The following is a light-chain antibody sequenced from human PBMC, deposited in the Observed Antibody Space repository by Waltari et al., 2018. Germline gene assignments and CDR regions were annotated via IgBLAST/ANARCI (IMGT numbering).Light chain of an antibody. V-gene: IGKV2-40*01. CDR3: MQRIEFPVT. J-gene: IGKJ1*01. Sequence: DIVMTKTPLSLPVTPGEPASISCRSSQSLLDSDDGNTYLDWYLQKPGQSPQLLIYPLSYRASGVPDRFSGSGSGTDFTLKISRVEAEDVGVYYCMQRIEFPVTFGQGTKVEIK. CDR2: PLS. CDR1: QSLLDSDDGNTY.